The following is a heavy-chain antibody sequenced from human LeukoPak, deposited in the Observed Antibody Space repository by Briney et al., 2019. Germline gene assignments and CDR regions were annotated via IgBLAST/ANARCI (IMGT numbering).Heavy chain of an antibody. V-gene: IGHV3-48*01. D-gene: IGHD4-17*01. CDR3: ARVATVTTWDY. CDR2: ISSSRSTI. J-gene: IGHJ4*02. Sequence: GGSLRLSCAASGFTFSSYSMNWVRQAPGKGLEWVSYISSSRSTIYYADSVKGRFTISRDNAKNSLYLQMNSLRAEDTAVYYCARVATVTTWDYWGQGTLVTVSS. CDR1: GFTFSSYS.